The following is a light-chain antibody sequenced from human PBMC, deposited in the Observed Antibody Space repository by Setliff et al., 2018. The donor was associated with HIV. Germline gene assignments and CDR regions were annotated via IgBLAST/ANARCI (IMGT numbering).Light chain of an antibody. CDR2: EVS. V-gene: IGLV2-14*01. CDR3: SPYTSSNTLV. CDR1: SSDVGGYNS. J-gene: IGLJ1*01. Sequence: QSALTQPASVSGSPGQSITISCTGTSSDVGGYNSVSWYQQHPGKAPKLMIYEVSNRPSGVSNRFSGSKSGNTASLTISGPQAEDEADYYCSPYTSSNTLVFGTGTKVT.